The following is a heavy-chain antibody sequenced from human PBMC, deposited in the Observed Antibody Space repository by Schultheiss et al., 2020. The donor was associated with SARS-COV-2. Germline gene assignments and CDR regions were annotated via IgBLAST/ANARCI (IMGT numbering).Heavy chain of an antibody. V-gene: IGHV3-66*02. CDR2: IYSGGST. Sequence: GGSLRLSCAASGFTVSSNYMSWVRQAPGKGLEWVSVIYSGGSTYYADSVKGRFTISRDNSKNTLYLQMNSLRAEDTAVYYCARELDPWAFDIWGQGTMVTVSS. CDR3: ARELDPWAFDI. D-gene: IGHD3/OR15-3a*01. J-gene: IGHJ3*02. CDR1: GFTVSSNY.